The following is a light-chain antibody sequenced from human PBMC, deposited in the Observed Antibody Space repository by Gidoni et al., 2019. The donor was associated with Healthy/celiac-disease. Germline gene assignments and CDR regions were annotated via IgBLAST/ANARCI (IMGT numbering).Light chain of an antibody. Sequence: VLTLSPATLSLSPGESATLSCRASQSVSSYLAWYQQKPGQAPRLRIYDASNRATGIPARFSGSGSGTDFTLTISSLEPEDVAVYYCQQRSNWLITFGQGTRLEIK. CDR2: DAS. V-gene: IGKV3-11*01. J-gene: IGKJ5*01. CDR3: QQRSNWLIT. CDR1: QSVSSY.